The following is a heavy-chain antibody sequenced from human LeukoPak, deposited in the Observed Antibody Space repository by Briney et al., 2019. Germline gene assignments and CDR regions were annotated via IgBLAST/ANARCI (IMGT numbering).Heavy chain of an antibody. CDR2: ISGSGGST. V-gene: IGHV3-23*01. CDR3: AKDTAIQLWLGGYFDY. D-gene: IGHD5-18*01. CDR1: GFTFSSYA. Sequence: PGGSLRLSCAASGFTFSSYAMSWVRQAPGKGLEWVSAISGSGGSTYYADSVKGRFTISRDNAKNTLYLQMNSLRAEDTAVYYCAKDTAIQLWLGGYFDYWGQGTLVTVSS. J-gene: IGHJ4*02.